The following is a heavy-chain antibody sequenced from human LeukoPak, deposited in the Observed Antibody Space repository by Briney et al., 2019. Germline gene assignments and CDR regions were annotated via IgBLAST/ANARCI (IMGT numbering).Heavy chain of an antibody. V-gene: IGHV1-18*01. Sequence: ASVKVSCKASGYTFTSYGISWVRRAPGQGLEWMGWISAYNGNTNYAQKLQGRVTMTTDTSTSTAYMELRSLRSDDTAVYYCARVLDYYGSGNNRFDPWGQGTLVTVSS. CDR1: GYTFTSYG. J-gene: IGHJ5*02. CDR3: ARVLDYYGSGNNRFDP. CDR2: ISAYNGNT. D-gene: IGHD3-10*01.